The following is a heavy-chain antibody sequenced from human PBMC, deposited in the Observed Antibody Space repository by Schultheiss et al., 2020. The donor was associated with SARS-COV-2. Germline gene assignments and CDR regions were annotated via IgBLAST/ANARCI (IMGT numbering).Heavy chain of an antibody. Sequence: GGSLRLSCAASGFRFNKYWMIWARQAPGKGLEWVASIKEDGSEKDYVDAVKGRFTISRDNAKTSLYLQMNSLRAEDTAVYYCARGVLGRWETDYWGQGTLVTVSS. CDR3: ARGVLGRWETDY. D-gene: IGHD1-26*01. CDR1: GFRFNKYW. J-gene: IGHJ4*02. CDR2: IKEDGSEK. V-gene: IGHV3-7*01.